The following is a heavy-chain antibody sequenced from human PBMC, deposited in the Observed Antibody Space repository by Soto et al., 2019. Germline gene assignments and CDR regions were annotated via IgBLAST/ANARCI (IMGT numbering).Heavy chain of an antibody. CDR1: GFTFSSYA. CDR2: IGGSGGST. D-gene: IGHD1-26*01. V-gene: IGHV3-23*01. CDR3: VRDDPGLGMDS. J-gene: IGHJ4*02. Sequence: LSLSCAASGFTFSSYAMSWVRQAPGKGLEWVSDIGGSGGSTYYADSVKGRFTISRDNAKNTLYLQMNSLRAEDTAVYFCVRDDPGLGMDSWGLGTLVTVSS.